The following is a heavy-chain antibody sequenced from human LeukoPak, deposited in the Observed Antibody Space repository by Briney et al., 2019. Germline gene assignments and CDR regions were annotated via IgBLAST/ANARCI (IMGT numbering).Heavy chain of an antibody. CDR1: GFTFSSYG. CDR3: AREGPYYFDY. V-gene: IGHV3-33*01. CDR2: IWYDGSNK. J-gene: IGHJ4*02. Sequence: GRSLRLSCAASGFTFSSYGMHWVRQAPGKGLEWVAVIWYDGSNKYYADSVKGRFTISRDKSKNTLYLQMNSLRAEDTAVYYCAREGPYYFDYWGQGTLVTVSS.